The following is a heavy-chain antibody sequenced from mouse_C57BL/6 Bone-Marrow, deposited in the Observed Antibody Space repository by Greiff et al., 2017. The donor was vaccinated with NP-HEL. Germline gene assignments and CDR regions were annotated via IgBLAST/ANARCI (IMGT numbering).Heavy chain of an antibody. V-gene: IGHV1-4*01. Sequence: QVQLKESGAELARPGASVKMSCKASGYTFTSYTMHWVKQRPGQGLEWIGYINPSSGYTKYNQKFKDKATLTADKSSSTAYMQLSSLTSEDSAVYYCARDYYGSSPFYAMDYWDQGTSVTVSS. D-gene: IGHD1-1*01. CDR3: ARDYYGSSPFYAMDY. CDR2: INPSSGYT. J-gene: IGHJ4*01. CDR1: GYTFTSYT.